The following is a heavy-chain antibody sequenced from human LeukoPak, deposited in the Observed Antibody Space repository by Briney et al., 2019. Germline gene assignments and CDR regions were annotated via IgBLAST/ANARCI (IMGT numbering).Heavy chain of an antibody. CDR2: ISSSGSTI. Sequence: GGSLRLSCAASGFTFSSYEMNWVRQAPGKGLEWVSYISSSGSTIYYADSVKSRFTISRDNAKNSLYLQMNSLRAEDTAVYYCAREDWNQGGYYYGMDVWGQGTTVTVSS. J-gene: IGHJ6*02. V-gene: IGHV3-48*03. CDR1: GFTFSSYE. D-gene: IGHD1-1*01. CDR3: AREDWNQGGYYYGMDV.